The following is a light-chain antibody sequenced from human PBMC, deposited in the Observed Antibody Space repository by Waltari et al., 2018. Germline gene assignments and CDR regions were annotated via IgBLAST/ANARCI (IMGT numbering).Light chain of an antibody. J-gene: IGKJ1*01. CDR3: MQGVQWPPWT. V-gene: IGKV2-30*02. CDR1: ESLLHSDGNTY. CDR2: KVS. Sequence: DIVVTQSPLSLPVTLGQPASISCKSSESLLHSDGNTYLHWFQQKPGQSPRRLIYKVSIRDSGGPDRFSGSGSGTDFTLKISRVEADDVAVYYCMQGVQWPPWTFGQGTKVEIK.